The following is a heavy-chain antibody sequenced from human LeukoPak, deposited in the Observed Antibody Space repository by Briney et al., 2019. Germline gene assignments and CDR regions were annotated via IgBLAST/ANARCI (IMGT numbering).Heavy chain of an antibody. D-gene: IGHD3-10*01. CDR1: GFSFSDYD. CDR3: ANYRSRFGESNPQYFDY. V-gene: IGHV3-30*12. J-gene: IGHJ4*02. Sequence: GGSLRLSCAASGFSFSDYDMRWVRQAPGKGLEWVAVISYDGSNKYYADSVKGRFTISRDNSKNTLYLQMNSLRAEDTAVYYCANYRSRFGESNPQYFDYWGQGTLVTVSS. CDR2: ISYDGSNK.